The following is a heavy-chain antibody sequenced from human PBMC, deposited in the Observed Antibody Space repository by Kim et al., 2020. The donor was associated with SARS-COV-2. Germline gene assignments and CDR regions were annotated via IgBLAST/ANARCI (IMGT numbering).Heavy chain of an antibody. CDR3: ARVRSTMVRGVISNMDV. Sequence: KGRFTISRDNAKNSLYLQMNSLRAEDTAVYYCARVRSTMVRGVISNMDVWGQGTTVTVSS. J-gene: IGHJ6*02. D-gene: IGHD3-10*01. V-gene: IGHV3-11*06.